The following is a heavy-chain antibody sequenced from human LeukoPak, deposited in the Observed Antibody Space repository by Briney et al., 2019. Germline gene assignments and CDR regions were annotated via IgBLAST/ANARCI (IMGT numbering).Heavy chain of an antibody. CDR2: IYYSGST. D-gene: IGHD3-22*01. J-gene: IGHJ6*02. CDR3: ARDGTYYYDSSGYYYYYYGMDV. Sequence: SETLSLTCTVSGGSISSYYWSWIRQPPGKGLEWIGYIYYSGSTNYNPSLKSRVTISVDTSKNQFSLKLSSVTAADTAVYYCARDGTYYYDSSGYYYYYYGMDVWGQGTTVTVSS. CDR1: GGSISSYY. V-gene: IGHV4-59*12.